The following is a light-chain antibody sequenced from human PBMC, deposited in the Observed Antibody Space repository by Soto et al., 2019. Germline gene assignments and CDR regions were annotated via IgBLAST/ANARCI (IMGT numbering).Light chain of an antibody. CDR3: QQYVRSPLT. J-gene: IGKJ4*01. CDR2: GAS. Sequence: EIVLTQSPGTLSLSPGERATLSCRASQSVSSSYLAWYQQNPGQAPRLLIYGASSRATGIPDRFSGSGSGTDFTLTISRLEPEDFAVYYCQQYVRSPLTFGGGTKVEIK. V-gene: IGKV3-20*01. CDR1: QSVSSSY.